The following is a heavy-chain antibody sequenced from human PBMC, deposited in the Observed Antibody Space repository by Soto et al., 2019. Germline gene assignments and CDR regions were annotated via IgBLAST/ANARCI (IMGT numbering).Heavy chain of an antibody. D-gene: IGHD3-16*01. CDR1: GGSISSRDW. V-gene: IGHV4-4*02. CDR2: IYHGGGT. CDR3: ATGNVDSMLEP. J-gene: IGHJ5*02. Sequence: SETLSLTCSVSGGSISSRDWWTWVRQAPGKGLEWIGKIYHGGGTNFSPSLRGRVNISIDKSRKFFSLTLNSVTAADTAIYFCATGNVDSMLEPWGRGTLVTVSS.